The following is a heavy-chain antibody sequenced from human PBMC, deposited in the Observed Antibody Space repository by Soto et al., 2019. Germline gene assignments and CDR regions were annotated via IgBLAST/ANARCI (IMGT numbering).Heavy chain of an antibody. J-gene: IGHJ4*02. CDR1: GGTFSSYA. Sequence: QVQLVQSGAEVKKPGSSVKVSCKASGGTFSSYAISWVRQAPGQGLEWMGGIIPIFGTANYAQKFQGRVTITADESTSTAYMELSSLRSDDTAVYYCARQGGVGATTMSLYYFDYWGQGTLVTVSS. V-gene: IGHV1-69*12. CDR3: ARQGGVGATTMSLYYFDY. CDR2: IIPIFGTA. D-gene: IGHD1-26*01.